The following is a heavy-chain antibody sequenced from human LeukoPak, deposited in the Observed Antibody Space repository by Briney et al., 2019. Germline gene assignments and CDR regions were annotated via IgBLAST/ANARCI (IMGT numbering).Heavy chain of an antibody. Sequence: SETLSLTCTVSGVSISSGSYYWSWIRQPAGKGLEWIGRIYTSGSTNYNPSLKSRVTISVDTSKNQFSLKLSSVTAADTAVYYCARNDWSPTRGYFDYWGQGTLVTVSS. CDR1: GVSISSGSYY. J-gene: IGHJ4*02. V-gene: IGHV4-61*02. CDR2: IYTSGST. CDR3: ARNDWSPTRGYFDY. D-gene: IGHD1-1*01.